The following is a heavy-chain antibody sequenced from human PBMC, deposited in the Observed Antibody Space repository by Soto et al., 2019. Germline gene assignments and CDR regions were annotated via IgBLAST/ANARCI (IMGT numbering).Heavy chain of an antibody. D-gene: IGHD3-10*01. CDR1: GFTFGDYA. V-gene: IGHV3-49*04. J-gene: IGHJ3*01. CDR3: TRDQPITP. Sequence: GSLRLACASSGFTFGDYAMSWVRQAPGKGLEWVGFIRSKAYGGTAEYAASVKGRFTISRDDSKSIAYLQMNSLKTEDTAMYFCTRDQPITPWGQGTMVTVSS. CDR2: IRSKAYGGTA.